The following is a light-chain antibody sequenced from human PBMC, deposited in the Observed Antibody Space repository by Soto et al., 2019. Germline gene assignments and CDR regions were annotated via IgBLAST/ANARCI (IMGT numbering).Light chain of an antibody. CDR1: SSNIGTNT. V-gene: IGLV1-44*01. CDR3: AAWDVSLVV. Sequence: QSVLTQPPSASGTPGQRVTISCSGSSSNIGTNTVIWYQQLPGAAPELLIYSDNQRPSGVPDRFAGFKSGTSASLAISGLQSEDEADYYCAAWDVSLVVFGGGTKLTVL. CDR2: SDN. J-gene: IGLJ2*01.